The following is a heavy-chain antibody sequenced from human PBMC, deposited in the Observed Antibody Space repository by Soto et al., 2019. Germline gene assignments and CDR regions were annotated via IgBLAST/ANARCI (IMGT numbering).Heavy chain of an antibody. CDR3: ASWRESSSSSHFDY. CDR1: GCTFISYA. J-gene: IGHJ4*02. V-gene: IGHV1-69*06. D-gene: IGHD6-6*01. CDR2: IIPIFGTA. Sequence: ASVKVSCKASGCTFISYAISWVRQAPGQGLEWMGGIIPIFGTANYAQKFQGRVTITADKSTSTAYMEMSSLRSEDTAVYYCASWRESSSSSHFDYWGQGTLVTVSS.